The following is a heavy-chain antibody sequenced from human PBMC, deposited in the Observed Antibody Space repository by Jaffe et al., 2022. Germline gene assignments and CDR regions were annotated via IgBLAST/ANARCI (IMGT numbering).Heavy chain of an antibody. J-gene: IGHJ5*02. CDR2: IYWNDDK. CDR3: ARTYDYSNYDKDRNWFDP. V-gene: IGHV2-5*01. Sequence: QITLKESGPTLVKPTQTLTLTCTFSGFSLSTSGVGVGWIRQPPGKALEWLALIYWNDDKRYSPSLKSRLTITKDTSKNQVVLTMTNMDPVDTATYYCARTYDYSNYDKDRNWFDPWGQGTLVTVSS. D-gene: IGHD4-4*01. CDR1: GFSLSTSGVG.